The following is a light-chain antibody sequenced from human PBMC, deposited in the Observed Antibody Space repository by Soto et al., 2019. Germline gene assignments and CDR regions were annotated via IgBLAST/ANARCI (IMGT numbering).Light chain of an antibody. J-gene: IGKJ4*01. CDR2: GAS. V-gene: IGKV3-20*01. CDR3: QPYSTFPLT. Sequence: EIVLTQSPVTMSLSPGERATLSCRASQSVTSRYLVCYQQKAGQAPRLLIYGASIRSTAIPDRFSGSVSGTVFTLTSSRLAPEDDAVYYYQPYSTFPLTFGGGTKVEIK. CDR1: QSVTSRY.